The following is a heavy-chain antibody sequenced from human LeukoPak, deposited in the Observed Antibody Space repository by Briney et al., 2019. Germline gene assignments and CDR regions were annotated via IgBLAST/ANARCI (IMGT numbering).Heavy chain of an antibody. CDR1: GYTFTGYC. CDR3: ARGPGGGIAAADY. D-gene: IGHD6-13*01. J-gene: IGHJ4*02. V-gene: IGHV1-2*02. CDR2: INPNSGGT. Sequence: ASVKVSCKASGYTFTGYCMHWVRQAPGQGLEWMGWINPNSGGTNYVQKFQGRVTMTRDTSISTAYMELRRLRSDDTAVYYCARGPGGGIAAADYWGQGTLVTVSS.